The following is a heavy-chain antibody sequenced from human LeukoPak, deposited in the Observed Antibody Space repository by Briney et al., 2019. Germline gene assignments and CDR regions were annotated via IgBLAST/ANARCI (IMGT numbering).Heavy chain of an antibody. CDR2: IIPIFGTA. CDR1: GGTFSSYA. J-gene: IGHJ4*02. D-gene: IGHD3-22*01. Sequence: SVKVSCKASGGTFSSYAISWVRQAPGQGLEWMGGIIPIFGTANYAQKFQGRVTITADESTSTAHMELSSLRSEDTAVYYCARGPYYYDSTPLSYWGQGTLVTVSS. V-gene: IGHV1-69*13. CDR3: ARGPYYYDSTPLSY.